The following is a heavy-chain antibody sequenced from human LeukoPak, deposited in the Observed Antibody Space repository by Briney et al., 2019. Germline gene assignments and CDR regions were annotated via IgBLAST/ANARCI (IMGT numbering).Heavy chain of an antibody. J-gene: IGHJ4*02. CDR2: ISSSSSYI. V-gene: IGHV3-21*01. CDR3: ARAGSGRAPFGY. Sequence: GGSLRLSCAASGFSFSSYSMNWVRPAPGKGLEWGSSISSSSSYIYYADSVQGRFTISRDNAKNSLYLQMNSLRAEDTAVYYCARAGSGRAPFGYWGQGTLVTVSS. D-gene: IGHD2-15*01. CDR1: GFSFSSYS.